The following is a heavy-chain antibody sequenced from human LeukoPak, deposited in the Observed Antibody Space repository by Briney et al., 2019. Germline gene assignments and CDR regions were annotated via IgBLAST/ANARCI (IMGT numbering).Heavy chain of an antibody. V-gene: IGHV3-23*01. D-gene: IGHD6-25*01. Sequence: PGGSLRLSCAASGFTFSSYAMSWVRQAPGKGLEWVSAISGSGGSTYYADSVKGRFTISRDNSKNTLYLQMNSLRAEDTAVYYCAKSPTLYPSSGGFDYWGQGTLVTVSS. J-gene: IGHJ4*02. CDR1: GFTFSSYA. CDR2: ISGSGGST. CDR3: AKSPTLYPSSGGFDY.